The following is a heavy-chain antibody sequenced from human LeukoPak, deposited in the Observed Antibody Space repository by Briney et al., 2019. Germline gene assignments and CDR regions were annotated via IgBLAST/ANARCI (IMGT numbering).Heavy chain of an antibody. V-gene: IGHV4-59*01. D-gene: IGHD2-15*01. CDR1: GGSISSYY. J-gene: IGHJ3*02. CDR3: ARARVVVVAATPSRAFDI. CDR2: IYYSGST. Sequence: SETLSLTCTVCGGSISSYYWSWIRQPPGKGLEWIGYIYYSGSTNYNPSLKSRVTISVATSKNQFSLKLSSVTAADTAVYYCARARVVVVAATPSRAFDIWGQGTMVTVSS.